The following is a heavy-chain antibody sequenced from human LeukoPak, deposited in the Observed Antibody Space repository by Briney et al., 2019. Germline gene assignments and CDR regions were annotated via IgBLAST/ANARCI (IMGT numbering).Heavy chain of an antibody. Sequence: ASVKVSCKASGYTFTGYYMHWVRQAPGQGLEWMGWINPNSGGTNYAQKFQGRDTMTRDTSISTAYMELSRLRSDDTAVYYCARGYSSGWYYVDYWGQGTLVTVSS. CDR3: ARGYSSGWYYVDY. D-gene: IGHD6-19*01. J-gene: IGHJ4*02. CDR2: INPNSGGT. V-gene: IGHV1-2*02. CDR1: GYTFTGYY.